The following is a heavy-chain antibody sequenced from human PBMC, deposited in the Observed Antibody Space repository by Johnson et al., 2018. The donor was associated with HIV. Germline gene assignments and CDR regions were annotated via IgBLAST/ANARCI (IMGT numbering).Heavy chain of an antibody. CDR2: IIGSGGNT. CDR3: ARAERSSSGVDAFDI. J-gene: IGHJ3*02. Sequence: VLLVESGGGLVQPGGSLSLSCTASGFTFSSYAMSWVRQAPGKGLEWVSTIIGSGGNTYYAESVKGRFTISRDNSKNTLYLQMNSLRAEDTAVYYCARAERSSSGVDAFDIWGQGTMVTVSS. D-gene: IGHD6-6*01. CDR1: GFTFSSYA. V-gene: IGHV3-23*04.